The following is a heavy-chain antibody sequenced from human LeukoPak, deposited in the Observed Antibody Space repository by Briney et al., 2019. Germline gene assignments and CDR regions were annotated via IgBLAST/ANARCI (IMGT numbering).Heavy chain of an antibody. CDR3: AVLHYYAMDV. Sequence: GGSLRLSCAASGFTFDDYAMHWVRQAPGKGLGWVSGISRNSGTKGYADSVKGRFTISRDNAKNSLYLQMNSLRGEDAALYYCAVLHYYAMDVWGQGTTVTVSS. CDR1: GFTFDDYA. D-gene: IGHD2-8*01. CDR2: ISRNSGTK. J-gene: IGHJ6*02. V-gene: IGHV3-9*01.